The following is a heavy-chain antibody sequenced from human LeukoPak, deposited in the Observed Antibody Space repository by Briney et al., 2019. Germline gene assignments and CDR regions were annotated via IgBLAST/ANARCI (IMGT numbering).Heavy chain of an antibody. CDR1: GGSISSGGYY. Sequence: SETLSLTCTVSGGSISSGGYYWSWIRQPPGKGLEWIGEINHSGSTNYNPSLKSRVTISVDTSKNQFSLKLSSVTAADTAVYYCARYYYGSGNNWFDPWGQGTLVTVSS. J-gene: IGHJ5*02. CDR2: INHSGST. V-gene: IGHV4-39*07. D-gene: IGHD3-10*01. CDR3: ARYYYGSGNNWFDP.